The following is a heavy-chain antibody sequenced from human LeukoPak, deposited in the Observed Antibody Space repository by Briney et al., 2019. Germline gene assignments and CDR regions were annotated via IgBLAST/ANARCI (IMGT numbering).Heavy chain of an antibody. CDR1: GGSISSGDYY. Sequence: PSETLSLTCTVSGGSISSGDYYWSWIRQPPGKGLEWIGYIYYSGSTYYNPSLKGRVTISVDTSKNQFSLKLSSVTAADTAVYYCARYSSSWETFDYWGQGTLVTVSS. J-gene: IGHJ4*02. D-gene: IGHD6-13*01. V-gene: IGHV4-30-4*08. CDR3: ARYSSSWETFDY. CDR2: IYYSGST.